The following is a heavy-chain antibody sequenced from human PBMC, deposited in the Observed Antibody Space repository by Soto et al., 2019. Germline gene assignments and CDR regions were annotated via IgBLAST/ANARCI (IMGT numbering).Heavy chain of an antibody. J-gene: IGHJ2*01. CDR2: IIPIFGTA. Sequence: QVQLVQSGAEVKQPGSSVKVSCKASGGTFSSYAISWVRQAPGQGLEWMGGIIPIFGTANYAQKFQGRVTITADESTSTAYMELSSLRSEDTAVYYCARDPGYCSGGSCSAPHWYFDLWGRGTLVTVSS. CDR1: GGTFSSYA. V-gene: IGHV1-69*01. D-gene: IGHD2-15*01. CDR3: ARDPGYCSGGSCSAPHWYFDL.